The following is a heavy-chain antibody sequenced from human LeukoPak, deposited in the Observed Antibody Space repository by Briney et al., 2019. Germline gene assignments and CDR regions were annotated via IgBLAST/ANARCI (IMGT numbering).Heavy chain of an antibody. D-gene: IGHD5-18*01. V-gene: IGHV4-61*02. Sequence: SQTLSLTCTVSGGSISSGSYYWSWIRQPAGKGLEWIGRIYTSGSTNYNSSLKSRVTISVDTSKNQFSLKLSSVTTADTAVYYCARVRIQLFWFDPWGQGTLVTVSS. J-gene: IGHJ5*02. CDR3: ARVRIQLFWFDP. CDR1: GGSISSGSYY. CDR2: IYTSGST.